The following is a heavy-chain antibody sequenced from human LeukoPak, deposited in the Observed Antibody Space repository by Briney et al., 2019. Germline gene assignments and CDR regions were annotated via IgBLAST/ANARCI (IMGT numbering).Heavy chain of an antibody. CDR2: IYTSGSP. V-gene: IGHV4-4*07. CDR1: GGSISSYD. J-gene: IGHJ2*01. Sequence: SETLSLTCTVSGGSISSYDWSWIRQPAGKGLEWIGRIYTSGSPNYNPSLKSRVTMSVDTSKKQFSLKLSSVTAADTAVYYCAGLSSSWYQDWYFDLWGRGTLVTVSS. D-gene: IGHD6-13*01. CDR3: AGLSSSWYQDWYFDL.